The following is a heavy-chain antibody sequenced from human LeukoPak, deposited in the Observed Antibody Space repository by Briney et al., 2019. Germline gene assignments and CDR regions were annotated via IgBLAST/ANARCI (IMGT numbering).Heavy chain of an antibody. V-gene: IGHV3-7*04. CDR1: GFTFSGYW. CDR3: ARVYCSGGTCDAYFDY. D-gene: IGHD2-15*01. CDR2: IAQPGGEK. Sequence: PGGCLRLSCAASGFTFSGYWMTWVRQAPGKGLEWVANIAQPGGEKYYVDSVKGRFTISRDNAKNSLYLQMNSLRGEDSAVYYCARVYCSGGTCDAYFDYWGQGTLVTVSS. J-gene: IGHJ4*02.